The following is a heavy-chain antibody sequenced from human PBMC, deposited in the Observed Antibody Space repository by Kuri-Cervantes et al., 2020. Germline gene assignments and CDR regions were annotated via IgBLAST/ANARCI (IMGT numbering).Heavy chain of an antibody. Sequence: GESLKISCAASGFTFSSYGMHWVRQAPGKGLEWVAVISYDGSNKYYADSVKGRFTISRDNSKSTLYLQMNRLRAGDTAVYYCAKDGTSTGWYDYAFDIWGQGTMVTVSS. CDR1: GFTFSSYG. J-gene: IGHJ3*02. V-gene: IGHV3-30*12. D-gene: IGHD6-19*01. CDR2: ISYDGSNK. CDR3: AKDGTSTGWYDYAFDI.